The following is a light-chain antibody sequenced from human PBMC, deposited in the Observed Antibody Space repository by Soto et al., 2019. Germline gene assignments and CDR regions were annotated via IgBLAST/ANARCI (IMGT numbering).Light chain of an antibody. Sequence: EIVMTQSPATLSVSAGERATLSCRASQSVNRYLAWYQQKPGQAPRLLIYGASTRATGIPARFSGSGSGTEFTLTISSLQSEDFAVYYCQQYNNWPRTFGQGTKVDIK. J-gene: IGKJ1*01. CDR2: GAS. CDR3: QQYNNWPRT. CDR1: QSVNRY. V-gene: IGKV3-15*01.